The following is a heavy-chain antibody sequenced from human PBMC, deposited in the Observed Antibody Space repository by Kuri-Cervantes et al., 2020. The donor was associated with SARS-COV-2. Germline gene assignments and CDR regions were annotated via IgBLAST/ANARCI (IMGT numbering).Heavy chain of an antibody. Sequence: GSLRLSCTVSGVSISSYYWSWIRQPPGKGLEWIGSIYYSGSTYYNPSLKSRVTISVDTSKNQFSLKLSSVTAADTAVYYCARWGRYFDWLLMGSEYYFDYWGQGTRVTVSS. CDR3: ARWGRYFDWLLMGSEYYFDY. V-gene: IGHV4-59*01. CDR1: GVSISSYY. CDR2: IYYSGST. J-gene: IGHJ4*02. D-gene: IGHD3-9*01.